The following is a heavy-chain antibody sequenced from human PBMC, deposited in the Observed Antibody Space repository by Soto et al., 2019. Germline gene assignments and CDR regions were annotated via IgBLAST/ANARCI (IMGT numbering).Heavy chain of an antibody. D-gene: IGHD1-26*01. J-gene: IGHJ4*02. CDR3: ARGRYSGSFDY. CDR2: IYSRGDT. CDR1: GGSISTYY. Sequence: QVQLQESGPGLVKPSETLSLTCTVSGGSISTYYWSWIRQPPGKGLEWIGNIYSRGDTKYNPSLKSLVTLSIDTSKSQFSLRLSSVTAADTAVFYCARGRYSGSFDYWGQGSLVTVSS. V-gene: IGHV4-59*01.